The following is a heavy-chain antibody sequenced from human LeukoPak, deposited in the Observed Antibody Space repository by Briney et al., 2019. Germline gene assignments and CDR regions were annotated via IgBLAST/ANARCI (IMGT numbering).Heavy chain of an antibody. D-gene: IGHD4-17*01. V-gene: IGHV3-53*04. Sequence: GGSLRLSCAASGFTVSSNYMSWVRQAPGKGLEWVSVIYSGSSTYYADSVKGRFTISRHNSKNTLYLQMNSLRAEDTAVYYCARERYGDCPYYYYGVDVWGQGTTVTVSS. J-gene: IGHJ6*02. CDR3: ARERYGDCPYYYYGVDV. CDR2: IYSGSST. CDR1: GFTVSSNY.